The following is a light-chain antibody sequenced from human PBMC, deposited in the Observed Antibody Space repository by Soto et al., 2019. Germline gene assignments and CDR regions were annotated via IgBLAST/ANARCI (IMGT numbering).Light chain of an antibody. V-gene: IGKV3-11*01. J-gene: IGKJ5*01. CDR3: QQRSNWPLIT. CDR1: QSVSSY. CDR2: DAS. Sequence: EIVLSLSLATLSLSPGERATLSCRASQSVSSYLAWYQQKPGQAPRLLIYDASNRATGIPARFSGSGSGTDFTLTISSLEPEDFAVYYCQQRSNWPLITFGQGTRLEI.